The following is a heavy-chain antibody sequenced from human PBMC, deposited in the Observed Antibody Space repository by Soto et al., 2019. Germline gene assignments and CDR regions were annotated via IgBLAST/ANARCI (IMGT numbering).Heavy chain of an antibody. J-gene: IGHJ4*02. D-gene: IGHD3-22*01. V-gene: IGHV4-39*01. CDR3: AAHDSGGYYAEY. Sequence: QLQLQESGPGLVKPSETLSLTCTVSGDSVTISDYYWGWIRQPPGKGLEWIGSIHYSGSTYYNASHKSRVTISGDTSKKQFSLKLTSVTAADAAVYYCAAHDSGGYYAEYWGQGTLVTVSA. CDR1: GDSVTISDYY. CDR2: IHYSGST.